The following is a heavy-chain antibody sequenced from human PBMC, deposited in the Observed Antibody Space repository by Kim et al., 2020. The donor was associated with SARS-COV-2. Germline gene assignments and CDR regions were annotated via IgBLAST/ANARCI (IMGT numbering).Heavy chain of an antibody. J-gene: IGHJ4*02. V-gene: IGHV4-38-2*02. D-gene: IGHD1-26*01. CDR2: IYHSGST. Sequence: SETLSLTCTVSGYSISSGYYWGWIRQPPGKGLEWIGSIYHSGSTYYNPSLKSRVTISVDTSKNQFSLKLSSVTAADTAVYYCARDAAGVPIVGATTRALSYYFDYWGQGTLVTVSS. CDR1: GYSISSGYY. CDR3: ARDAAGVPIVGATTRALSYYFDY.